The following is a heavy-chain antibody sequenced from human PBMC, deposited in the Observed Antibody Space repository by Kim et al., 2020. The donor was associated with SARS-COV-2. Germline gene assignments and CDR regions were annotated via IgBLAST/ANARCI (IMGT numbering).Heavy chain of an antibody. Sequence: GGSLRLSCAASGFTFGSYAMRWVRQAPGKGLEWVSTISGSGGSTYYADSVKGRFTISRDNSKNTLYLQMNSLRAEDTAVYYCAKDRVGVVTNFGYWGQGTLVTVSS. D-gene: IGHD3-3*01. CDR3: AKDRVGVVTNFGY. CDR2: ISGSGGST. CDR1: GFTFGSYA. J-gene: IGHJ4*02. V-gene: IGHV3-23*01.